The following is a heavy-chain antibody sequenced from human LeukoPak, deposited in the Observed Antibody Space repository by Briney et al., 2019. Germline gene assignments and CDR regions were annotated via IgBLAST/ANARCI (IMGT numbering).Heavy chain of an antibody. J-gene: IGHJ4*02. CDR2: IYYSGST. CDR1: GGSISSSSYY. Sequence: PSETLSLTCTVSGGSISSSSYYWGWIRQPPGKGLEWIGSIYYSGSTYYSPSLKSRVTISLDTSRNQFSLKLGSVTAADTAMYYCARDRYTGWYSFDYWGQGTLITVSS. V-gene: IGHV4-39*07. CDR3: ARDRYTGWYSFDY. D-gene: IGHD6-19*01.